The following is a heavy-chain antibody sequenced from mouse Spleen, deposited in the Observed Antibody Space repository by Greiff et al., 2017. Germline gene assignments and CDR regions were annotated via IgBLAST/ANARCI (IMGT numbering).Heavy chain of an antibody. V-gene: IGHV1-81*01. CDR3: ARGGDHYAMDY. CDR2: IYPRSGNT. Sequence: VKQRTGQGLEWIGEIYPRSGNTYYNEKFKGKATLTADKSSSTAYMELRSLTSEDSAVYFCARGGDHYAMDYWGQGTSVTVSS. J-gene: IGHJ4*01.